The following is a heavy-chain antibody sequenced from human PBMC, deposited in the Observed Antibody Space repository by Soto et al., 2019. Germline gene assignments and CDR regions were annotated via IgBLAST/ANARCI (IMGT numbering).Heavy chain of an antibody. V-gene: IGHV4-39*01. CDR2: IYYSGST. CDR1: GGSISSSSYY. J-gene: IGHJ5*02. Sequence: PSETLSLTCTVSGGSISSSSYYWGWIRQPPGKGLEWIGSIYYSGSTYYNPSPKSRVTISVDTSKNQFSLKLSSVTAADTAVYYCARLRGRGDWFDPWGQGTLVTVSS. CDR3: ARLRGRGDWFDP.